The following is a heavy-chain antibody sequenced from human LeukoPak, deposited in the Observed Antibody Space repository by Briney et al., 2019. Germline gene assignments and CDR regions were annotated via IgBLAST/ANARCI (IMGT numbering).Heavy chain of an antibody. V-gene: IGHV3-21*01. CDR2: ISSSSSYI. CDR1: GFTFSSYS. J-gene: IGHJ4*02. D-gene: IGHD6-19*01. Sequence: GGSLRLSCQASGFTFSSYSMNWVRQAPGKGLEWVSSISSSSSYIYYADSVKGRFTISRDNAKNSLYLQMNSLRAEDTAVYYCARGEVAGFDYWGQGTLVTVSS. CDR3: ARGEVAGFDY.